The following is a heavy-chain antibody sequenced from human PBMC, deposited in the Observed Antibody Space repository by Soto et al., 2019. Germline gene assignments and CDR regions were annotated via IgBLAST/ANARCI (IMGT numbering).Heavy chain of an antibody. D-gene: IGHD6-6*01. CDR3: AKDMSASYSISSYYFDY. CDR1: GFTFDDYA. CDR2: LSWNSDSI. V-gene: IGHV3-9*01. Sequence: GGSLRLSCAASGFTFDDYAMHWVRQVPGKGLEWVSGLSWNSDSIGYADSVKGRFTISRDNAKNSLYLQMNSLRAEDTALYYCAKDMSASYSISSYYFDYWGQGTLVTVS. J-gene: IGHJ4*02.